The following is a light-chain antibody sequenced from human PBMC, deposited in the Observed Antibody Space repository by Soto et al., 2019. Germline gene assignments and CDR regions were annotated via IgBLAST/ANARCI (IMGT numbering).Light chain of an antibody. Sequence: VTLSPAALSVSIRDRVTITCLASQSISSYLNWYQRKPRKAPKLLIYAACSLQSGVPPRCSGRGSGTDFTLAISSLQPEDSATYCCLHGINHPWTFGQGTKVDIK. J-gene: IGKJ1*01. CDR2: AAC. V-gene: IGKV1-6*01. CDR1: QSISSY. CDR3: LHGINHPWT.